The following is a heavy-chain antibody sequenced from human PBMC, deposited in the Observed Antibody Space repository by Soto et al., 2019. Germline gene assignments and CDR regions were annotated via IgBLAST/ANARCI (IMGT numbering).Heavy chain of an antibody. CDR1: GDSVSSNSAA. V-gene: IGHV6-1*01. CDR3: ARDGRWLGPYYYYGMDV. J-gene: IGHJ6*02. CDR2: TYYRSKWYN. D-gene: IGHD3-10*01. Sequence: SQTLSLTCAISGDSVSSNSAAWNWIRQSPSRGLEWLGRTYYRSKWYNDYAVSVKSRITINPDTSKNQFSLQLNSVTPEDTAEYYCARDGRWLGPYYYYGMDVWGQGTTVTVSS.